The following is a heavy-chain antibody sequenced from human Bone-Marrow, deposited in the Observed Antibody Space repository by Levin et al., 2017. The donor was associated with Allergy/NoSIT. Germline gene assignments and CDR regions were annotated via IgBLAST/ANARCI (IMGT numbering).Heavy chain of an antibody. J-gene: IGHJ3*02. CDR3: ARDEESFGDAFDI. V-gene: IGHV3-48*01. CDR2: ISARRTTM. Sequence: GGSLRLSCAASGFSFSTYGMIWVRQAPGKGLEWVSYISARRTTMYYADSVKGRFTISRDDAKNTLYLQMSNLRAEDTAVYYCARDEESFGDAFDIWGQGTRVTVSS. D-gene: IGHD3-16*01. CDR1: GFSFSTYG.